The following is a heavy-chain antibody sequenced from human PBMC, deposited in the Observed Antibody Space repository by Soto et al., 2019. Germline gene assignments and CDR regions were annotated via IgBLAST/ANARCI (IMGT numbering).Heavy chain of an antibody. Sequence: GGSLRLSCAASGFTFSSYSMNWVRQAPGKGLEWVSSISSSSSYIYYADSVKGRFTISRDNAKNSLYLQMNSLRAEDTAVYYCARPRYCSSTSCYVYFDYWGQGTLVTVSS. CDR2: ISSSSSYI. CDR3: ARPRYCSSTSCYVYFDY. J-gene: IGHJ4*02. D-gene: IGHD2-2*01. V-gene: IGHV3-21*01. CDR1: GFTFSSYS.